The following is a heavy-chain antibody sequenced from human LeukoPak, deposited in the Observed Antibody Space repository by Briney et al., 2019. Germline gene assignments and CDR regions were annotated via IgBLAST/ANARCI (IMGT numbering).Heavy chain of an antibody. CDR1: GSVFTNFG. CDR3: ARARTGGFSDSYLY. Sequence: GASVKVSCNISGSVFTNFGLTWVRQAPGLGLEWIGWISPYDGQRRYAPKFQNRVTMTTETSTATLYLELSSLKSDDTAVYYCARARTGGFSDSYLYWGQGGFVTVSS. J-gene: IGHJ4*02. CDR2: ISPYDGQR. D-gene: IGHD3-10*01. V-gene: IGHV1-18*01.